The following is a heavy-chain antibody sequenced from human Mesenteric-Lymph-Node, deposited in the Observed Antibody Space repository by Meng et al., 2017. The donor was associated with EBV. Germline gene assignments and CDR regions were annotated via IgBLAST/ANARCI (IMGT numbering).Heavy chain of an antibody. J-gene: IGHJ3*02. CDR3: AKYFHDYEDAFDI. CDR2: NDPKYGKP. D-gene: IGHD4-17*01. V-gene: IGHV7-4-1*02. CDR1: FTLNDFS. Sequence: GQFGYELKKAWALGKIYRQASWFTLNDFSCPLVQTCPGSGVWGIGWNDPKYGKPTYAQGFTGRFVFSLDTSVSTAYLQISSLKTEDTALYYCAKYFHDYEDAFDIWGQGTMVTVSS.